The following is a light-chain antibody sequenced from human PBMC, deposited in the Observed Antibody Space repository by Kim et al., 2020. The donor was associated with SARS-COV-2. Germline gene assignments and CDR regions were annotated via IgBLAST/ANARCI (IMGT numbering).Light chain of an antibody. J-gene: IGKJ1*01. CDR3: QQYNNWLRT. CDR2: GAS. CDR1: QSVSSN. Sequence: EIVMTQSPATLSVSPGERATLSCRASQSVSSNLAWYQQKPGHAPRLLIYGASTRATGIPARFSGSGSGTEFTLTISSLQSEDFAVYYCQQYNNWLRTFGQGTKVDIK. V-gene: IGKV3-15*01.